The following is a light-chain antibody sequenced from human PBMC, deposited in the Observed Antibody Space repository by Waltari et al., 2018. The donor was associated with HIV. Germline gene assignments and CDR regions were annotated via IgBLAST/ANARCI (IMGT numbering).Light chain of an antibody. J-gene: IGKJ1*01. Sequence: DIAMIQSPDSLAVSPGEPDSISCRSSQSLLHKNGQNYLDWYIQRPGQAPELLIYLGSRRASGVPDRIAGSGSGTDFILKISRVEPEDVGVYYCMHGQQTPVFGQGTKVEVK. CDR1: QSLLHKNGQNY. CDR3: MHGQQTPV. V-gene: IGKV2-28*01. CDR2: LGS.